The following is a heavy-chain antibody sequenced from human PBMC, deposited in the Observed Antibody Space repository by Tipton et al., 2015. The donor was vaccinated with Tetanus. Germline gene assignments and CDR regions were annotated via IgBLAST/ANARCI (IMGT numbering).Heavy chain of an antibody. Sequence: TLSLTCTVSGGSISSGGYYWSWIRQHPGKGLEWIGYIYYSGSTYYNPSLKSRVTISVDTSKNQFSLKLSSVTAADTAVYYCARDRDYDYYGMDVWCQGTTVTVSS. CDR3: ARDRDYDYYGMDV. CDR2: IYYSGST. V-gene: IGHV4-31*03. CDR1: GGSISSGGYY. J-gene: IGHJ6*02.